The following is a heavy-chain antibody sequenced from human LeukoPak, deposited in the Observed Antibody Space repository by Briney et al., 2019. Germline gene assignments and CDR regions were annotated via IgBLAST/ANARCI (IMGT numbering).Heavy chain of an antibody. CDR3: AKDSATTQYYDFWSGYYGGEKSGLFYYYGMDV. CDR2: ISGSGGST. Sequence: GGSLRLSCAASGFTFSSYAMSWVRQAPGKGLEWVSAISGSGGSTYYADSVKGRFTISRDNSKNSLYLQMNSLRAEDTALYYCAKDSATTQYYDFWSGYYGGEKSGLFYYYGMDVWGQGTTVTVSS. CDR1: GFTFSSYA. J-gene: IGHJ6*02. V-gene: IGHV3-23*01. D-gene: IGHD3-3*01.